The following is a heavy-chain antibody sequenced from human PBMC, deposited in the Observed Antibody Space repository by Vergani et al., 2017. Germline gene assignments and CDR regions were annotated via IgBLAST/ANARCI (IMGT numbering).Heavy chain of an antibody. D-gene: IGHD3-16*01. Sequence: QVQLVESGGGVVQRGGSLRLSCATSGFTLSNYDMQWIRQGPGKGLEFVAFIQFDGSNKNYADSVKGRFTLSRDFSKNTLYLQMNSLRTDDTATYYCAKHFRGWGIDYWGQGTQVIVSS. V-gene: IGHV3-30*02. CDR1: GFTLSNYD. CDR2: IQFDGSNK. J-gene: IGHJ4*02. CDR3: AKHFRGWGIDY.